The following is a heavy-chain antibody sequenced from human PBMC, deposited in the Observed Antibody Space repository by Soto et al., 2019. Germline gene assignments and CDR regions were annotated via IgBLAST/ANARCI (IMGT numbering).Heavy chain of an antibody. V-gene: IGHV1-18*01. Sequence: QVNLVQSGAEVKKPGASVKVSCKASGYTFSNYALTWVRRAPGQGLEWMGWISAHSGDTNYAQKFQGRVTMTPEPTTSTAQPELRSLTSDHTAVYYCPRAITIIFVAPPYWGQGTLVT. CDR2: ISAHSGDT. CDR1: GYTFSNYA. J-gene: IGHJ4*02. D-gene: IGHD3-9*01. CDR3: PRAITIIFVAPPY.